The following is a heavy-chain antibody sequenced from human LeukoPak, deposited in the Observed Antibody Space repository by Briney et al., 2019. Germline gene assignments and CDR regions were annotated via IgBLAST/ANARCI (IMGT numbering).Heavy chain of an antibody. CDR2: IRYDGSNK. J-gene: IGHJ3*02. V-gene: IGHV3-30*02. Sequence: GGSLRLSCAASGFTFSSYGMHWVRQAPGKGLEWVAFIRYDGSNKYYADSVKGRFTISRDNSKNTLYLQMNSLRAEDTAVYYCANIDFWSVGVFDIWGQGTMVTVSS. CDR1: GFTFSSYG. D-gene: IGHD3-3*01. CDR3: ANIDFWSVGVFDI.